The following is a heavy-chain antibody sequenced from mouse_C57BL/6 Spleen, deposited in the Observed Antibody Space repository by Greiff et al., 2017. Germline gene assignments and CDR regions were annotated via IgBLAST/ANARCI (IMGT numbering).Heavy chain of an antibody. CDR2: IYPGGGYT. J-gene: IGHJ2*01. CDR1: GYTFTNYW. V-gene: IGHV1-63*01. Sequence: VQLQQSGAELVRPGTSVKMSCKASGYTFTNYWIGWAQQRPGHGLEWIGDIYPGGGYTNYNEKFKGKATLTADKSSSTAYMQFSSLTSEDSAIYCGARLGDYDEDYFDYWGQGTTLTVSS. D-gene: IGHD2-4*01. CDR3: ARLGDYDEDYFDY.